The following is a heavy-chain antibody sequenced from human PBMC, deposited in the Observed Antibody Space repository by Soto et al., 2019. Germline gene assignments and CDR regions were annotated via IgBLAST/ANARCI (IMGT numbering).Heavy chain of an antibody. V-gene: IGHV1-69*13. Sequence: QVQLVQSGAEVKKPGASVKVSCKVSGYTLTELSMHWVRQAPGQGLEWMGGIIPIFGTANYAQKFQGRVTITADESTSTAYMELSSLRSEDTAVYYCARTDIVASITVFDYWGQGTLVTVSS. J-gene: IGHJ4*02. CDR3: ARTDIVASITVFDY. CDR2: IIPIFGTA. CDR1: GYTLTELS. D-gene: IGHD5-12*01.